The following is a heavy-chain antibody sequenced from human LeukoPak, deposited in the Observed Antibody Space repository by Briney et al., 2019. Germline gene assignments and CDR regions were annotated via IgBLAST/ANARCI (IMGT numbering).Heavy chain of an antibody. CDR3: AKVGKRYSSGWYDY. D-gene: IGHD6-19*01. V-gene: IGHV3-23*01. CDR2: ISGSGGST. CDR1: GFTFSSYA. J-gene: IGHJ4*02. Sequence: GGSLRLSCAASGFTFSSYAMSWVRQAPGEGLEWVSAISGSGGSTYYADSVKGRFTISRDNSKNTLYLQMNSLRAEDTAVYYCAKVGKRYSSGWYDYWGQGTLVTVSS.